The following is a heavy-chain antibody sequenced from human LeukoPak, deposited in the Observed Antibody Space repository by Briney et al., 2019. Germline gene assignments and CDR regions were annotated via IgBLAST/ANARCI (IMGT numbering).Heavy chain of an antibody. D-gene: IGHD4-23*01. J-gene: IGHJ4*02. V-gene: IGHV1-18*01. CDR2: ISVFNGKT. Sequence: ASVKVSCKASGYDFSSYGISWVRQAPGQGLQWMGWISVFNGKTKYGPLQGRVTMTTDTSTATAYMELRGLSSDDTAMYYCARHMTTVVTSLDYWGQGTLVTVSS. CDR1: GYDFSSYG. CDR3: ARHMTTVVTSLDY.